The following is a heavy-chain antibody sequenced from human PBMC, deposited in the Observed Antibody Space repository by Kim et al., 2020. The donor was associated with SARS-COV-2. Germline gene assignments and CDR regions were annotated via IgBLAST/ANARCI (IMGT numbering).Heavy chain of an antibody. Sequence: GGSLRLSCAASGFTVSSNYMSWVRQAPGKGLEWVSVIYSGGSTYYADSVKGRFTISRDNSKNTLYLQMNSLRAEDTAVYYCAREQVGGFIRGPMTGMDVWGQGTTVTVSS. CDR2: IYSGGST. CDR1: GFTVSSNY. CDR3: AREQVGGFIRGPMTGMDV. V-gene: IGHV3-66*02. J-gene: IGHJ6*02. D-gene: IGHD3-10*01.